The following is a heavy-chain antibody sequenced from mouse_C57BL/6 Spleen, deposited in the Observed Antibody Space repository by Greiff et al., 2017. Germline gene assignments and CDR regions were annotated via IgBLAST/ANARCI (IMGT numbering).Heavy chain of an antibody. CDR3: TRSPVVDYFDY. CDR2: IDPETGGT. Sequence: QVQLQQSGAELVRPGASVTLSCKASGYTFTDYEMHWVKQTPVHGLEWIGAIDPETGGTAYNQKFKGKAILTADKSSSTAYMELRSLTSEDAAVYYCTRSPVVDYFDYWGQGTSLTVSS. CDR1: GYTFTDYE. V-gene: IGHV1-15*01. D-gene: IGHD1-1*01. J-gene: IGHJ2*02.